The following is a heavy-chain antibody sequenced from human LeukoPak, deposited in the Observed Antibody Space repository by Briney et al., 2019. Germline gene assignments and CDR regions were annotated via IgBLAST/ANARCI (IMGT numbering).Heavy chain of an antibody. D-gene: IGHD4-23*01. J-gene: IGHJ4*02. CDR3: ARGVYYGGNSGDY. V-gene: IGHV3-30*14. CDR2: ISYDGTNK. CDR1: GFTFTSYV. Sequence: GGSLRLSCAASGFTFTSYVMHWVRQAPGKGLEWVAVISYDGTNKYYADSVKGRFTISRDNSKNTLYLQMNSLRAEDTAVYYCARGVYYGGNSGDYWGQGTLVTVSS.